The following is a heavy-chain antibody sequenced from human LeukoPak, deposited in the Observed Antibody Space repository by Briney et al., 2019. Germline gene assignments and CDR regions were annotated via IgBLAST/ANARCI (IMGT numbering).Heavy chain of an antibody. V-gene: IGHV3-64*01. CDR3: ARFTSPRGMDV. CDR1: GFTFSSYA. J-gene: IGHJ6*02. CDR2: MSSNGGST. Sequence: GGSLRLSCAASGFTFSSYAMHWVRQAPGKGLEYVSAMSSNGGSTYYANSVKGRFTISRDNSKNTLFLQMGILRGEDMAVYYCARFTSPRGMDVWGQGTTVTVSS.